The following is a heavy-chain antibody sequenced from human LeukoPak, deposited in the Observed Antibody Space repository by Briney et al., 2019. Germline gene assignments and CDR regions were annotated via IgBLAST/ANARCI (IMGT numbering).Heavy chain of an antibody. CDR2: INHSGST. V-gene: IGHV4-34*01. Sequence: SETLSLTCAVYGGSFSGYYWSWIRQPPGKGLEWIGEINHSGSTNYNPSLKSQVTISVDTSKNQFSLKLSSVTAADTAVYYCARDAGSYYYDSSGYFPFDYWGQGTLVTVSS. CDR1: GGSFSGYY. CDR3: ARDAGSYYYDSSGYFPFDY. J-gene: IGHJ4*02. D-gene: IGHD3-22*01.